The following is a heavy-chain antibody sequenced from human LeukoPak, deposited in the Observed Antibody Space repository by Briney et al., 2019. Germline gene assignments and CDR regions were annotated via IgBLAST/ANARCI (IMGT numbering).Heavy chain of an antibody. CDR1: GFTFSSYG. Sequence: PGGSLRLSCAASGFTFSSYGMSWVRQAPGKGLEWVSVISGSGDRTYYADSVKGRFTISRDDSKNTVYLQLNSLRGEDTAIYYCARSRYLDWGGAFDMWGQGTMVTVSS. V-gene: IGHV3-23*01. D-gene: IGHD3-9*01. CDR2: ISGSGDRT. J-gene: IGHJ3*02. CDR3: ARSRYLDWGGAFDM.